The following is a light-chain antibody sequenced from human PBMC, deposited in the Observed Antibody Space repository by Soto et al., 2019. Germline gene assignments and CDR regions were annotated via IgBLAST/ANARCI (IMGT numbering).Light chain of an antibody. J-gene: IGKJ1*01. V-gene: IGKV3-15*01. CDR3: QQYNNWPPWA. CDR1: QGINRK. CDR2: GAS. Sequence: IVVTQSPTTLSVAPVERVTLACSSSQGINRKLAWYQHKAGQAPRLLIYGASTRATGIPARFSGSGSGTEFTLTISSLQSEDFAVYYCQQYNNWPPWACGQGNKGDIK.